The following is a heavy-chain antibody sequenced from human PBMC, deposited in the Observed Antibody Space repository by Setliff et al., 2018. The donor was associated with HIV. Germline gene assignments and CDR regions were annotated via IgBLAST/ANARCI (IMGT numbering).Heavy chain of an antibody. CDR3: ATITVAGTGAFDI. V-gene: IGHV1-18*01. Sequence: VKVSCKASGDTNPSDAISWVRQAPGQGLEWMGWISGYNGNTKYAQNMQGRVTMTTDASTTTAYMELRSLRSDDTAVYYCATITVAGTGAFDIWGQGTMVTVSS. CDR1: GDTNPSDA. CDR2: ISGYNGNT. D-gene: IGHD6-19*01. J-gene: IGHJ3*02.